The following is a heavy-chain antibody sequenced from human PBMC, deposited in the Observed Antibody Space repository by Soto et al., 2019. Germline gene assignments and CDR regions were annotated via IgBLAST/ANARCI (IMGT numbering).Heavy chain of an antibody. Sequence: SETLSLTCAVYGGSFSGYYWSWIRQPPGKGLERIGEINHSGSTNYNPSLKSRVTISVDTSKNQFSLKLSSVTAADTAVYYCGRTSGWYIDAFDIWGQGTMVTVSS. D-gene: IGHD6-19*01. V-gene: IGHV4-34*01. CDR3: GRTSGWYIDAFDI. CDR2: INHSGST. J-gene: IGHJ3*02. CDR1: GGSFSGYY.